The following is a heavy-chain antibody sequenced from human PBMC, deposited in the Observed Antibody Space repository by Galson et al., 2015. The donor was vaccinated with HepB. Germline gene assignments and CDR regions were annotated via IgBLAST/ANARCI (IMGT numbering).Heavy chain of an antibody. V-gene: IGHV4-59*01. D-gene: IGHD3-22*01. CDR1: GGSISSYF. CDR2: IYYTGST. CDR3: ANDRGNSDFDY. J-gene: IGHJ4*02. Sequence: SETLSLTCTVSGGSISSYFWSWIRQPPGKGLEWIGYIYYTGSTNYNPSLKSRLTISVDTSKNQFSLMLTSVTAVDTAVYYCANDRGNSDFDYWGQGTLVSVSS.